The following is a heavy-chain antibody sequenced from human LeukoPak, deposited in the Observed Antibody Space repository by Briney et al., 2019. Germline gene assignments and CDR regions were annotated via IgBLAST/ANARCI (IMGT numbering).Heavy chain of an antibody. CDR1: ADSLSSGGHY. V-gene: IGHV4-31*03. J-gene: IGHJ4*02. Sequence: SQTLSLTCTVSADSLSSGGHYWAWIRQFPGKGLESIGFIHHSGRSRHNPSLKDRAAISVDTSRKQFALKLSSVTAADTAMYYCARGGNRFGGFYFDYWGQGIQVIVSS. CDR2: IHHSGRS. D-gene: IGHD3-10*01. CDR3: ARGGNRFGGFYFDY.